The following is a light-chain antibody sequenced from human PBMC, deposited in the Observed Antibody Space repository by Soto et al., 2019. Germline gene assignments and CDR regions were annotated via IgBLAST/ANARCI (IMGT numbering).Light chain of an antibody. Sequence: EVVLTQSPGTLSMSPGERATLSCRASQSVSSPYLAWYQQRPGQAPRLLIYGTSTRATGIPDRFSGSGSGTDFTLTINRLEPEDFALHYCQQYGYSPRTFGQGTKVEFK. CDR2: GTS. CDR3: QQYGYSPRT. J-gene: IGKJ1*01. CDR1: QSVSSPY. V-gene: IGKV3-20*01.